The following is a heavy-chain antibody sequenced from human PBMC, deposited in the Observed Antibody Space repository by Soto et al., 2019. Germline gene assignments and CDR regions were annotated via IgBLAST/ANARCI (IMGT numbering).Heavy chain of an antibody. D-gene: IGHD2-8*01. CDR2: IYYSGST. Sequence: SGTLSLTCTVSGGSISSYYWSWIRQPPGKGLEWIGYIYYSGSTNYNPSLKSRVTISVDTSKNQFSLKLSSVTAADTAVYYCARVMTNLNPPNKRPSYYFDYWGQGTLVTVSS. V-gene: IGHV4-59*01. J-gene: IGHJ4*02. CDR3: ARVMTNLNPPNKRPSYYFDY. CDR1: GGSISSYY.